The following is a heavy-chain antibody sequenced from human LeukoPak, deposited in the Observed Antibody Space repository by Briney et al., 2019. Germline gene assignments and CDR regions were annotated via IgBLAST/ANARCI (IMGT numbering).Heavy chain of an antibody. J-gene: IGHJ4*02. V-gene: IGHV1-2*02. CDR1: GYTFTGYY. CDR2: INPDSGGT. CDR3: GRDFRDSLDY. Sequence: GASVTLSCKASGYTFTGYYMHWVRQAPGQGLEWMGWINPDSGGTNFAQKFQGRVTMTRDTSISTAYMELSRLRSDDTAVYYCGRDFRDSLDYWGQGTLVTLSS.